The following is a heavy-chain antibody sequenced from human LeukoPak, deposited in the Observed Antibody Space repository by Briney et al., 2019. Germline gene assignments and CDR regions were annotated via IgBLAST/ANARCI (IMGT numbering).Heavy chain of an antibody. CDR3: ARGNPGTASRYFVWFAPSRYGMDV. Sequence: SQTLSLTCAISGYSVPSNSAAWICITQSPSRGLEWLGRTYYRSKWYNDYAVSVKSRITINPDTSKNQFSLQLNSGTPEHRAVYYCARGNPGTASRYFVWFAPSRYGMDVWGQGTTVTVSS. D-gene: IGHD3-9*01. CDR2: TYYRSKWYN. CDR1: GYSVPSNSAA. V-gene: IGHV6-1*01. J-gene: IGHJ6*02.